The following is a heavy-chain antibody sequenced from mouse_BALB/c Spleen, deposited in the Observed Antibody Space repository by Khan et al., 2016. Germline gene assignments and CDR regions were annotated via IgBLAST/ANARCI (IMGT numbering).Heavy chain of an antibody. V-gene: IGHV14-3*02. D-gene: IGHD2-1*01. CDR1: GFNIKDTY. CDR3: AGYYGNYVWDAMDY. CDR2: IDPANGNT. J-gene: IGHJ4*01. Sequence: VQLKESGAELVKPGASVKLSCTASGFNIKDTYMHWVKQRPEQGLEWIGRIDPANGNTKYDPKFQGKATITADTSSNTAYLQLSSLTSEDTAVYYCAGYYGNYVWDAMDYWGQGTSVTVSS.